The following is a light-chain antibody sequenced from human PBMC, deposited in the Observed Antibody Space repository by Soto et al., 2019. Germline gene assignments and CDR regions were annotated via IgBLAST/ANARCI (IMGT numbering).Light chain of an antibody. CDR1: SRDVDAYNY. Sequence: QSALTQPASVSGSPGQSITISCTGTSRDVDAYNYVSWYQQYPGKAPKLMIYDVSNRPSGVSNRFSGSKSGNTASLTISGVQADDEADYYCSSYRSSDTLEVFGTGTKVTVL. J-gene: IGLJ1*01. CDR2: DVS. V-gene: IGLV2-14*01. CDR3: SSYRSSDTLEV.